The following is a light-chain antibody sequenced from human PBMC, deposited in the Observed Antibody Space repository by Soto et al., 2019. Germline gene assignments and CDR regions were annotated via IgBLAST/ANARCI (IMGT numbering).Light chain of an antibody. CDR3: QRYGSSPLYA. V-gene: IGKV3-20*01. J-gene: IGKJ2*01. Sequence: EIVLTQSPGTLSLSPGERATFSCRASQSVNSNYLAWYQQRPGLAPRLLIYGTSNRATGIPDRFSGSGSGTDFTLTITTLEPEDFAVYYCQRYGSSPLYAFVQGTKLEIK. CDR1: QSVNSNY. CDR2: GTS.